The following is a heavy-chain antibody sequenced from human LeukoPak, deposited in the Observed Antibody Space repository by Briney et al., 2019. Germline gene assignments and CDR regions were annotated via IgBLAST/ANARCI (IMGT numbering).Heavy chain of an antibody. CDR2: IKQDGSEK. D-gene: IGHD3-22*01. Sequence: GGSLRLPCAASGFTFSSYWMSWVRQAPGKGLEWVANIKQDGSEKYYVDSVKGRFTISRDNAKNSLYLQMNSLRAEDTAVYYCARDNYYDSSGYYYSFYYYYGMDVWGQGTTVTVSS. J-gene: IGHJ6*02. CDR1: GFTFSSYW. CDR3: ARDNYYDSSGYYYSFYYYYGMDV. V-gene: IGHV3-7*03.